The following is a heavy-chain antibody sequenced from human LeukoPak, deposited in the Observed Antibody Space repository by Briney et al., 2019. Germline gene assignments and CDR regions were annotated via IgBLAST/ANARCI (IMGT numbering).Heavy chain of an antibody. D-gene: IGHD5-24*01. V-gene: IGHV3-7*01. CDR2: IKEDGSQK. CDR1: GFSFSPYW. J-gene: IGHJ3*02. CDR3: AKDKHRWAFDI. Sequence: GGSLRLSCAASGFSFSPYWMTWVRQAPGKGLEWVANIKEDGSQKFYVDSVKGRFTISRDNAKNSLYLQMDSLRAEDTAVYYCAKDKHRWAFDIWGQGTMVTVSS.